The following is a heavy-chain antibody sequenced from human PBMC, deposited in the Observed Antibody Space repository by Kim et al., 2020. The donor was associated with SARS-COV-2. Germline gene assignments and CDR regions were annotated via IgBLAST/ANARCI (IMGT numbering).Heavy chain of an antibody. D-gene: IGHD5-18*01. CDR3: AKGDPNYSYGPKYNWFDP. J-gene: IGHJ5*02. V-gene: IGHV3-30*02. Sequence: KGRFTISRENSKNTLYLQMHSLRAEDTAVYYCAKGDPNYSYGPKYNWFDPWGQGTLVTVSS.